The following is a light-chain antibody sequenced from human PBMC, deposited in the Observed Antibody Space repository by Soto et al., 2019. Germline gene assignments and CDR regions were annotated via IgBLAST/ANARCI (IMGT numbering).Light chain of an antibody. Sequence: MTQSPATLSVSPGGRSTLSCRASQTIYSNVAWYQQRPGQAPRLLIYRASARATGIPARFSGSGSGTEFTLTIGSLQSEDSAVYYCQQYQNLWTFGQGTKVDIK. CDR2: RAS. V-gene: IGKV3-15*01. J-gene: IGKJ1*01. CDR3: QQYQNLWT. CDR1: QTIYSN.